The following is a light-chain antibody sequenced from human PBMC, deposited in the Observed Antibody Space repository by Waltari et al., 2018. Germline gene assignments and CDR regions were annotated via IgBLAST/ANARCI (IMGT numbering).Light chain of an antibody. J-gene: IGLJ3*02. CDR2: EVS. V-gene: IGLV2-14*01. Sequence: QSALSQPASVSGSPGQTITISCTGTSSDAGGYNYVSWYQQHPGKAPKLMIYEVSNRPSGFSNRFSGSKSGNTASLTISGLQAEDEADYYCSSYTSSSTWVFGGGTTLTVL. CDR1: SSDAGGYNY. CDR3: SSYTSSSTWV.